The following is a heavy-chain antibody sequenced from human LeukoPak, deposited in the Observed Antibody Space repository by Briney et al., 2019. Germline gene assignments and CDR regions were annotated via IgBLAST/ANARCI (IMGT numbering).Heavy chain of an antibody. J-gene: IGHJ4*02. CDR2: INQDGSAK. D-gene: IGHD5-24*01. Sequence: GGSLRLSCAASGFTFSSYWMTWVRQAPGKGLEWVASINQDGSAKYYVDPVKGRFTISRDNANNSLYLQVNSLRGEDTAVYYCARDVGSRQYDNWGQGTLVTVSS. V-gene: IGHV3-7*05. CDR3: ARDVGSRQYDN. CDR1: GFTFSSYW.